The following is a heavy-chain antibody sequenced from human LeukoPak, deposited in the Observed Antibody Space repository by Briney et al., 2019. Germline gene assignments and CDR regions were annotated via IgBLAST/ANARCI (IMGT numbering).Heavy chain of an antibody. CDR3: ASGYNYGFGY. CDR1: GVSFSGYA. CDR2: IQYDGSQK. Sequence: PGGSLRLSCAASGVSFSGYAMDWVRQAPGKGLEWVAFIQYDGSQKSYVDSVKGRFTISRDNSKNTLYLQMNSLRADDTALYYCASGYNYGFGYWGQGTLVTVSS. V-gene: IGHV3-30*02. D-gene: IGHD5-24*01. J-gene: IGHJ4*02.